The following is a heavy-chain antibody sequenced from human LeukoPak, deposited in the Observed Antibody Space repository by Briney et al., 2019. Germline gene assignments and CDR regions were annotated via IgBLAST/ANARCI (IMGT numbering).Heavy chain of an antibody. J-gene: IGHJ4*02. V-gene: IGHV3-43*02. Sequence: GGSLRLSCVVSGLNFADCAMHWVRHPPGKGLEWVSLISADGGTTFSADSVKGRFTIARDNSKNSLYLQMNSLRSEDTAMYFCAKESGKFDYWGQGTLVAVST. CDR2: ISADGGTT. CDR3: AKESGKFDY. CDR1: GLNFADCA.